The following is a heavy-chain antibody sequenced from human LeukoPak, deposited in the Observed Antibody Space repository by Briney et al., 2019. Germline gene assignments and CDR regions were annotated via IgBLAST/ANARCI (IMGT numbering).Heavy chain of an antibody. V-gene: IGHV1-18*01. CDR3: ARDSSGWGAGWFDP. Sequence: AAGKVSCKASGYTFTIYGISWVRQAPGQGLEWMGGISAYNGNTNYAQKLQGRGTMTTDTYPRTAYMEMRSLRSEDTAVYYCARDSSGWGAGWFDPWGQGTLVTVSS. CDR1: GYTFTIYG. J-gene: IGHJ5*02. D-gene: IGHD6-19*01. CDR2: ISAYNGNT.